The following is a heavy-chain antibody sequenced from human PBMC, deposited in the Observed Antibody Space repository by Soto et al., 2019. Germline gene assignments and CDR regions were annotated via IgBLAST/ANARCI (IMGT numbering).Heavy chain of an antibody. D-gene: IGHD4-17*01. J-gene: IGHJ6*02. CDR3: ARAVTNGDLNYYYYYGMDV. V-gene: IGHV4-59*01. Sequence: ETLSLTCTVSGGSISSYYWSWIRQPPGKGLEWIGYIYYSGSTNYNPSLKSRVTISVDTSKNQFSLKLSSVTAADTAVYYCARAVTNGDLNYYYYYGMDVRGQGTTVTVSS. CDR2: IYYSGST. CDR1: GGSISSYY.